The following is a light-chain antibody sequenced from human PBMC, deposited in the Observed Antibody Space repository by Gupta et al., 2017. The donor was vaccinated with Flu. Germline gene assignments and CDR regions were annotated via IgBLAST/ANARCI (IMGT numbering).Light chain of an antibody. V-gene: IGKV1-39*01. CDR1: QSIRSY. Sequence: DTQMTQSPSSLSASVGDRVTITCRASQSIRSYLNWYQQKPGKAPKLLIYAASSLQSGVPSRFSGSGSGTDFTLTISSLQPEDFATYYCQQSYSTPRYTFGQGTKLEIK. J-gene: IGKJ2*01. CDR3: QQSYSTPRYT. CDR2: AAS.